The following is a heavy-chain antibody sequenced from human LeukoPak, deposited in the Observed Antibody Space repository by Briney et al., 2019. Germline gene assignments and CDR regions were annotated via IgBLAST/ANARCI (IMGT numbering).Heavy chain of an antibody. V-gene: IGHV1-2*02. CDR1: GYTFTGYY. Sequence: ASVKVSCKASGYTFTGYYMHWARQAPGQGLEWMGWINPNSGGTNYAQKFQGRVTMTRDTSISTAYMELSRLRSDDTAVYYCARATYPRSYMDVWGKGTTVTVSS. CDR2: INPNSGGT. D-gene: IGHD5-24*01. J-gene: IGHJ6*03. CDR3: ARATYPRSYMDV.